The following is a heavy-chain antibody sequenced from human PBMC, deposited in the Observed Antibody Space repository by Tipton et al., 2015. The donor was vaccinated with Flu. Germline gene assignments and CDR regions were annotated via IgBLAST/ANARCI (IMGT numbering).Heavy chain of an antibody. J-gene: IGHJ4*02. CDR1: GGSISSSSYY. Sequence: TLSLTCTVSGGSISSSSYYWGWIRQPPGKGLEWIGSIYYSGSTYYNPSLKSRVTISVDTSKNQFSLKLSSVTAADTAVYYCARGKDGYSIDYWGQGTLVTVSS. V-gene: IGHV4-39*07. CDR2: IYYSGST. D-gene: IGHD5-24*01. CDR3: ARGKDGYSIDY.